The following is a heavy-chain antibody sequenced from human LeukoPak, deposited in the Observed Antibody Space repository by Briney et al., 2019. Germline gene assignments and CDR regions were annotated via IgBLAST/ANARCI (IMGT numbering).Heavy chain of an antibody. CDR2: ISYDGSNK. CDR1: GFTFSSYG. CDR3: ANNYDSSGSSLGVDY. Sequence: GGSLRLSCAASGFTFSSYGMHWVRHAPGKGLEWVAVISYDGSNKYYADSVKGRFTISRDNSKNTLYLQMNSLRAEDTAVYYCANNYDSSGSSLGVDYWGQGTLVTVSS. D-gene: IGHD3-22*01. J-gene: IGHJ4*02. V-gene: IGHV3-30*18.